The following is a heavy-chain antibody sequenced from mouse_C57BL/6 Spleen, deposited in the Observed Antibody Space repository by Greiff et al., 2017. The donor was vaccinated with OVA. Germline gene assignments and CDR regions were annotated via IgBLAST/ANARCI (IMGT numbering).Heavy chain of an antibody. CDR3: ARRTPVYYSNYVFDY. Sequence: EVQLQQSGPELVKPGASVKIPCKASGYTFTDYNMDWVKQSHGKSLEWIGDINPNNGGTIYNQKFKGKATLTVDKSSSTAYMELRSLTSEDTAVYYCARRTPVYYSNYVFDYWGQGTTLTVSS. CDR1: GYTFTDYN. V-gene: IGHV1-18*01. J-gene: IGHJ2*01. CDR2: INPNNGGT. D-gene: IGHD2-5*01.